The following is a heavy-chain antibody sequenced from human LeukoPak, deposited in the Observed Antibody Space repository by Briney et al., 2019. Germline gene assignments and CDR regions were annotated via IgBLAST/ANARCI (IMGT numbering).Heavy chain of an antibody. Sequence: PSETLSLTCTVSGGSISSSSYYWSWIRQPAGKGLEWIGRIYTSGSTNYNPSLKSRVTMSVDTSKNQFSLKLSSVTAADTAVYYCACKPRGGFGELSFGVYYFDYWGQGTLVTVSS. CDR3: ACKPRGGFGELSFGVYYFDY. D-gene: IGHD3-10*01. J-gene: IGHJ4*02. CDR2: IYTSGST. CDR1: GGSISSSSYY. V-gene: IGHV4-61*02.